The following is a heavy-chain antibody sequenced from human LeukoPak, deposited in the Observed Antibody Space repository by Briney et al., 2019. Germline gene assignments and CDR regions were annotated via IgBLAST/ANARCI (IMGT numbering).Heavy chain of an antibody. D-gene: IGHD2-2*01. Sequence: KPGGSLRLSCAASGFTFSDYYINWIRQAPGKGLEWVSSISSSSSYIYYADSVKGRFTISRDNAKNSLYLQMNSLRAEDTAVYYCARDPLEGYCSSTSCLFFDYWGQGTLVTVSS. CDR2: ISSSSSYI. J-gene: IGHJ4*02. CDR1: GFTFSDYY. CDR3: ARDPLEGYCSSTSCLFFDY. V-gene: IGHV3-21*01.